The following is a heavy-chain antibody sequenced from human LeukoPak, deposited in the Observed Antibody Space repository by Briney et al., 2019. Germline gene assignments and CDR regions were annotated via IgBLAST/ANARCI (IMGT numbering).Heavy chain of an antibody. Sequence: ASVKVSCKASGYTFTGYYMHWVRQAPGQGLEWMGWINPNSGGTNYAQKLQGRVTMTTDTSTSTAYMELRSLRSDDTAVYYCAREDGDYYTLSYFDYWGQGTLVTVSS. J-gene: IGHJ4*02. CDR3: AREDGDYYTLSYFDY. D-gene: IGHD4-17*01. CDR2: INPNSGGT. V-gene: IGHV1-2*02. CDR1: GYTFTGYY.